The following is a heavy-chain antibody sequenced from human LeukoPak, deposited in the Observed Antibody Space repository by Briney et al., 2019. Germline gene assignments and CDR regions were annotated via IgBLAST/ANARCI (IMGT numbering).Heavy chain of an antibody. J-gene: IGHJ4*02. V-gene: IGHV4-34*01. Sequence: SETLSLTCAVYGGSFSGYYWSWIRQPPGKGLEWIGEINHSGSTNYNPSLKSRVTISVDTSKNQFSLKLSSVTAADTAVYYCASTLLNYYGSGSYYSDYWGQGTLVTVSS. CDR3: ASTLLNYYGSGSYYSDY. CDR1: GGSFSGYY. CDR2: INHSGST. D-gene: IGHD3-10*01.